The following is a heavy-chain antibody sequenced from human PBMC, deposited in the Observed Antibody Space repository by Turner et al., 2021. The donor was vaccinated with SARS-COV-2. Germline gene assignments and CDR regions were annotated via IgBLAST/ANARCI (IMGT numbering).Heavy chain of an antibody. J-gene: IGHJ4*02. CDR2: IYYSGTT. V-gene: IGHV4-31*03. D-gene: IGHD3-10*01. CDR1: GGPISSGAYY. Sequence: QVRLPESGPGLLKPSQTLSLTCTVSGGPISSGAYYWSWIRQHPGKGLEWIGYIYYSGTTYYNPSLESRVTISLDTSKNQFSLNLSSVTAADTAVYYCARTGSYGAAGDYWGQGTLVTVSS. CDR3: ARTGSYGAAGDY.